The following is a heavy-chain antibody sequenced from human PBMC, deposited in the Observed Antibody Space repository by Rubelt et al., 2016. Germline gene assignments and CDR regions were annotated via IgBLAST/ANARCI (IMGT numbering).Heavy chain of an antibody. CDR2: ISYDGSNS. V-gene: IGHV3-30*04. J-gene: IGHJ4*02. Sequence: GLEWVAVISYDGSNSFYADSVKGRFTISRDNSKNTLDLQMDSLRVEDTAVYYCAKDHGIGMAGTLFDSWGQGTLVTVSS. D-gene: IGHD6-19*01. CDR3: AKDHGIGMAGTLFDS.